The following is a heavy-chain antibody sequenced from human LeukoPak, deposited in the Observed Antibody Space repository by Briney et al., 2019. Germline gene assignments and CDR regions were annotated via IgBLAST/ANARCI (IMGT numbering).Heavy chain of an antibody. Sequence: SETLSLTCAVYGGSFSGYYWSWIRQPPGKGLEWIGEINHSGSTNYNPSLKSRVTISVDTSKNQFSLKLSSVTAADTAVYYCARHEVFAGWFDPWGQGTLVTVSS. J-gene: IGHJ5*02. CDR1: GGSFSGYY. V-gene: IGHV4-34*01. D-gene: IGHD3-3*01. CDR3: ARHEVFAGWFDP. CDR2: INHSGST.